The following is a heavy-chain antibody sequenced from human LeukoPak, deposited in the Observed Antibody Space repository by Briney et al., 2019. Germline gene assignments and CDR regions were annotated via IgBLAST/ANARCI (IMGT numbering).Heavy chain of an antibody. CDR1: GFAFSTYG. CDR3: ATPLIA. Sequence: GGSLRLSCVASGFAFSTYGIHWVRQAPGKGLEWVGRIKTKTDGGTTDYAAPVKGRFTISRDDSKNTLYLQMNSLKTEDTAVYYCATPLIAGGQGTLVTVSS. CDR2: IKTKTDGGTT. J-gene: IGHJ4*02. D-gene: IGHD2-21*01. V-gene: IGHV3-15*07.